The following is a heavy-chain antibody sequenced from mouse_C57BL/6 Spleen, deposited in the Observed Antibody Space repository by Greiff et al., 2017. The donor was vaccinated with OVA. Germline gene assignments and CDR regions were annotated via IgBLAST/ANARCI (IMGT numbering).Heavy chain of an antibody. V-gene: IGHV1-18*01. J-gene: IGHJ4*01. CDR3: ARKGAYYSNSGHYYAMDY. CDR1: GYTFTDYN. D-gene: IGHD2-5*01. Sequence: EVQLQQSGPELVKPGASVKIPCKASGYTFTDYNMDWVKQSHGKSLEWIGDINPNNGGTIYNQKFKGKATLTVDKSSSTAYMELRSLTSEDTAVYYCARKGAYYSNSGHYYAMDYWGQGTSVTVSS. CDR2: INPNNGGT.